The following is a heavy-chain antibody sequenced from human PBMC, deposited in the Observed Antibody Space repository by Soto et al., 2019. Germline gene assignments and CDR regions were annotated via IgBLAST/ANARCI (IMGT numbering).Heavy chain of an antibody. CDR2: IYYRGNT. V-gene: IGHV4-39*02. J-gene: IGHJ5*02. CDR3: GRVHPQYIWFDP. Sequence: SETLSLTCTASGDSIGNALYFWGWIRQPPGKGLEWIGSIYYRGNTYYNPSLKSRVTVSLDTSRNQFSLNLRSVTAADTAVYYCGRVHPQYIWFDPWGQGGLVTVSS. CDR1: GDSIGNALYF.